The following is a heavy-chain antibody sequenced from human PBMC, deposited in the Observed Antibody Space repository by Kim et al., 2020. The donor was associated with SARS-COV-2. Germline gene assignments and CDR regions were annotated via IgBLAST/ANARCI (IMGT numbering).Heavy chain of an antibody. J-gene: IGHJ4*02. CDR2: INHSGST. V-gene: IGHV4-34*01. Sequence: SETLSLTCAVYGGSFSGYYWSWIRQPPGKGLEWIGEINHSGSTNYNPSLKSRVTISVDTSKNQFSLKLSSVTAADTAVYYCARGEYSSYRTVFDYWGQGT. CDR3: ARGEYSSYRTVFDY. D-gene: IGHD6-6*01. CDR1: GGSFSGYY.